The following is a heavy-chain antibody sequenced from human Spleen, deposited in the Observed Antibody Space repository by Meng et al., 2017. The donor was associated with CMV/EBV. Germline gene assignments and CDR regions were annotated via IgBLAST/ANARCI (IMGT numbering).Heavy chain of an antibody. CDR3: AKDLRWRSSTSCLDY. Sequence: GESLKISCASSGFTFSSYAMSWVRQAPGKGLEWVSAISGSGGSTYYADSVKGRFTISRDNSNNTLYLQMNSLRAEDTAVYYCAKDLRWRSSTSCLDYWGQGTLVTVSS. CDR1: GFTFSSYA. J-gene: IGHJ4*02. D-gene: IGHD2-2*01. V-gene: IGHV3-23*01. CDR2: ISGSGGST.